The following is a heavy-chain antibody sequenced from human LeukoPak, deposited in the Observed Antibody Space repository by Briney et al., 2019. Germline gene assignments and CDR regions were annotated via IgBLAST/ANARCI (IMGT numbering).Heavy chain of an antibody. Sequence: GGSLRLSCAASGFTFSSYAMHWVRQAPGKGLEWVAVLSYDGNNKYYADSVKGRFTISRDNSKNTLSLQMNSLRAEDTAVYYCARDAEYDYVWGSSPGGIYWGQGTLVIVSS. CDR2: LSYDGNNK. D-gene: IGHD3-16*01. J-gene: IGHJ4*02. V-gene: IGHV3-30-3*01. CDR1: GFTFSSYA. CDR3: ARDAEYDYVWGSSPGGIY.